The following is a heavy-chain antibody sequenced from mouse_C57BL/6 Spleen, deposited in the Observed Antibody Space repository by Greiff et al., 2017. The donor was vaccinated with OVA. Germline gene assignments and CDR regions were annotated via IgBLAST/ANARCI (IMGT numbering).Heavy chain of an antibody. CDR2: IDPSDSET. CDR1: GYTFTSYW. CDR3: ARQGYDYDEAWFAY. D-gene: IGHD2-4*01. J-gene: IGHJ3*01. V-gene: IGHV1-52*01. Sequence: QVQLQQPGAELVRPGSSVKLSCKASGYTFTSYWMHWVKQRPIQGLEWIGNIDPSDSETHYNQKFKDKATLTVDKSSSTAYMQLSSLTSEDSAVYYGARQGYDYDEAWFAYWGQGTLVTVSA.